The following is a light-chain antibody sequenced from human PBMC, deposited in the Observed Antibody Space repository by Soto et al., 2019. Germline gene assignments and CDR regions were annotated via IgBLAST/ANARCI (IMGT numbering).Light chain of an antibody. Sequence: QSVLTQPPSVSGAPGQRVTISCTGSSSNIGTNYVYWYHQLPGTAPKLLISRNNQRPSGVPDRFSGSKSGTSASLAISGLRSEDEGDYYCAAWDDSLSGHYVFGTGTKVTVL. CDR2: RNN. V-gene: IGLV1-47*01. J-gene: IGLJ1*01. CDR3: AAWDDSLSGHYV. CDR1: SSNIGTNY.